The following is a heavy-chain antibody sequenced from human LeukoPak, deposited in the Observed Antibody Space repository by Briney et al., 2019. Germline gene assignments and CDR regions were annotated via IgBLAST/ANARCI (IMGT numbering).Heavy chain of an antibody. CDR2: INPSSGNT. V-gene: IGHV3-23*01. CDR3: AKEHMAAAVYYFDY. J-gene: IGHJ4*02. Sequence: GGSLRLSCAASGFTFTNYAMSWVRQAPGRGLEWVSSINPSSGNTYYADSVKGRFTISGDNSKNTLYLQMNSLRAEDTAVYYCAKEHMAAAVYYFDYWGQGTLVTVSS. D-gene: IGHD2-15*01. CDR1: GFTFTNYA.